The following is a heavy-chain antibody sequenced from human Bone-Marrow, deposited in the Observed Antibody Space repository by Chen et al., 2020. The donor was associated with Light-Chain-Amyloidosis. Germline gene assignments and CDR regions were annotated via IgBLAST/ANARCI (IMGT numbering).Heavy chain of an antibody. D-gene: IGHD6-13*01. Sequence: GGGWGRGGGGRGVSGAGSGFGCVEYGLHWVRQAPGKGLEWVSGISWNSGSIDSGDSMKGRFSISRDNAKNSLYLQMSSLRAEDTAVYYCAKDIRSAGRGWYFDVWGRGTLVTVSS. J-gene: IGHJ2*01. V-gene: IGHV3-9*01. CDR3: AKDIRSAGRGWYFDV. CDR2: ISWNSGSI. CDR1: GFGCVEYG.